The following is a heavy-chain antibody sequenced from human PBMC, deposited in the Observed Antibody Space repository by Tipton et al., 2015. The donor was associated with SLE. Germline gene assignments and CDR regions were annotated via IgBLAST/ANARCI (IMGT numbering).Heavy chain of an antibody. CDR2: IYTSGST. CDR1: GGSISSGSYY. Sequence: TLSLTCTVSGGSISSGSYYWSWIRRPAGKGLEWIGRIYTSGSTHYNPSLKSRVTMSVDTSKNQFSLKLSSVTAADTAVHYCARRSRPFDYWGQGTLVTVSS. J-gene: IGHJ4*02. V-gene: IGHV4-61*02. CDR3: ARRSRPFDY. D-gene: IGHD3-10*01.